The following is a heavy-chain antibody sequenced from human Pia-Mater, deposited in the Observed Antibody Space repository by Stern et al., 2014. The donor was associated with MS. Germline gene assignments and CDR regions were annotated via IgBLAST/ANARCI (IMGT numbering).Heavy chain of an antibody. J-gene: IGHJ4*02. Sequence: QVQLVQSGAEVKKPGASVKVSCKVSGSTLTDFFMHWVRQPPGKGLEWMGGFDPEDGETIYAQKFQGRVTMTKDTSTDTAYMELSSLRSDDTAVYYCATDYNYWGQGTLVTVSS. V-gene: IGHV1-24*01. CDR3: ATDYNY. CDR1: GSTLTDFF. CDR2: FDPEDGET. D-gene: IGHD3-10*01.